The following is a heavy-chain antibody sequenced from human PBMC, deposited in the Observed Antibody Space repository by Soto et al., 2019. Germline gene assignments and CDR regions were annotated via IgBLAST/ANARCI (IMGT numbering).Heavy chain of an antibody. J-gene: IGHJ5*02. D-gene: IGHD3-3*01. CDR3: ARERGHRAYDSYANSFEP. Sequence: SETLSLTCAVSGGSISSGAYSWSWIRQPPGKGLKWIGYISHSGSTYYSPSLKSRVTISVDRSKNQFSLKLNSVTAADTDVYYCARERGHRAYDSYANSFEPWGQGTLVTVSS. V-gene: IGHV4-30-2*01. CDR1: GGSISSGAYS. CDR2: ISHSGST.